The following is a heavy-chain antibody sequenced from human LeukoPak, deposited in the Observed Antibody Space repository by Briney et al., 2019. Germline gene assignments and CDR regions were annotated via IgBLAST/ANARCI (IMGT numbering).Heavy chain of an antibody. CDR3: TTVTMVRDYDY. D-gene: IGHD3-10*01. CDR1: GFPFSDDW. Sequence: GGSLRLSCAASGFPFSDDWMCWVREAPGEGLEWVGRIKKKGDGGTTDYAAPVKGRFTISRDDSKNMLYLEMNNLKIEDTAVYYCTTVTMVRDYDYWGQGTLVTVSS. CDR2: IKKKGDGGTT. V-gene: IGHV3-15*01. J-gene: IGHJ4*02.